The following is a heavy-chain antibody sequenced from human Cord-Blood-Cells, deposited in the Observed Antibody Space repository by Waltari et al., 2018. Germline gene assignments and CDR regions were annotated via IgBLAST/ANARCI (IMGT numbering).Heavy chain of an antibody. CDR1: GGSISSGDYY. V-gene: IGHV4-30-4*01. J-gene: IGHJ5*02. CDR2: IYYSGST. CDR3: ARELGYSYGYNWFDP. D-gene: IGHD5-18*01. Sequence: QVQLQESGPGLVKPSQTLSLTCTVSGGSISSGDYYWSWLRQPPGKGLEWIGYIYYSGSTYYNPSLKSRVTISVDTSKNQFSLKLSSVTAADTAVYYCARELGYSYGYNWFDPWGQGTLVTVSS.